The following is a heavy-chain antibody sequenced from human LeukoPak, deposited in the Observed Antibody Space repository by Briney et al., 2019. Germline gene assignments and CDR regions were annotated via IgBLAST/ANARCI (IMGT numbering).Heavy chain of an antibody. Sequence: SQTLSLTCTVSGGSISSGDYYWSWIRQPPGKGLEWIGYIYYSGSTYYNLSLKSRVTISVDTSKNQFSLKLSSVTAADTAVYYCARDTMTGCSSTSCTTTWGQGTLVTVSS. CDR3: ARDTMTGCSSTSCTTT. CDR1: GGSISSGDYY. V-gene: IGHV4-30-4*08. J-gene: IGHJ5*02. CDR2: IYYSGST. D-gene: IGHD2-2*01.